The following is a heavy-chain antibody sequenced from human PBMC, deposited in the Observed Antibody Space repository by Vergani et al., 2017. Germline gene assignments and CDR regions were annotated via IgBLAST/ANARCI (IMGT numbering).Heavy chain of an antibody. V-gene: IGHV3-23*01. Sequence: EVQLLESGGGLVQPGWSLRLSCAASGFTFSSYAMSWVRQAPGKGLEWVSAISGSGGSTYYADSVKGRFTISRDNSQTTVFLQMNSLRADDSAVYYCTKAGQYDSDNFHDSWGQGALVTVAS. D-gene: IGHD3-22*01. CDR1: GFTFSSYA. J-gene: IGHJ1*01. CDR3: TKAGQYDSDNFHDS. CDR2: ISGSGGST.